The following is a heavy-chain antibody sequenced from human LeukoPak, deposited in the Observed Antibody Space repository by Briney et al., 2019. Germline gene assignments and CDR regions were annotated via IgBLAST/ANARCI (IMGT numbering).Heavy chain of an antibody. CDR3: ARDPLVTTVPTHSAFDI. J-gene: IGHJ3*02. CDR2: IYSGGST. V-gene: IGHV3-66*01. Sequence: GGSLRLSCAASGLTVSSNYMSWVRQAPGKGLEWVSVIYSGGSTYYADSVKGRFTISRDNSKNTLYLQMNSLRAEDTAVYYCARDPLVTTVPTHSAFDIWGQGTMVTVSS. D-gene: IGHD4-17*01. CDR1: GLTVSSNY.